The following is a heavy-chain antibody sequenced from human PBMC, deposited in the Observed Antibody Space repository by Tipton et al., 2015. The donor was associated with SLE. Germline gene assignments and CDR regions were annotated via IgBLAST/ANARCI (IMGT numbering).Heavy chain of an antibody. D-gene: IGHD6-13*01. J-gene: IGHJ5*02. V-gene: IGHV4-61*02. CDR3: ASGHSDSWREGWFDP. Sequence: TLSLTCTVSGGSISSGSYYWSWIRQPAGKGLEWIGRIYTKGSMNYSPSLRSRVTISLDPSKNQLSLKLTSVTAADTAVYYCASGHSDSWREGWFDPWGQGTLVTVSS. CDR1: GGSISSGSYY. CDR2: IYTKGSM.